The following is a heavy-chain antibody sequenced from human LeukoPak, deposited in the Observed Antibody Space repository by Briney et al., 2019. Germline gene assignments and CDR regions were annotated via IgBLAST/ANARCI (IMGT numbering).Heavy chain of an antibody. CDR1: GFTFSSYA. CDR2: ISYDGSNK. V-gene: IGHV3-30*04. CDR3: ARGTGSSGYDYWDY. D-gene: IGHD5-12*01. J-gene: IGHJ4*02. Sequence: GGSLRLSCAASGFTFSSYAMHWVRQAPGKGLEWVAVISYDGSNKYYADSVKGRFTISRDNAKNSLYLQMNSLRAEDTAVYYCARGTGSSGYDYWDYWGQGTLVTVSS.